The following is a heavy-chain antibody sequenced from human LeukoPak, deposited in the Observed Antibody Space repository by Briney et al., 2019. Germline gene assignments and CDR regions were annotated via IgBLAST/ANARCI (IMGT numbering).Heavy chain of an antibody. CDR2: INHSGST. D-gene: IGHD3-16*02. J-gene: IGHJ4*02. CDR3: ARRVWGSYRYTDFDY. Sequence: SETLSLTCAVYGGTFSGYYWSWIRQPPGKGLEWIGEINHSGSTNYNPSLKSRVTISVDTSKNQFSLKLSSVNAADTAVFYCARRVWGSYRYTDFDYWGQGTLVTVSS. CDR1: GGTFSGYY. V-gene: IGHV4-34*01.